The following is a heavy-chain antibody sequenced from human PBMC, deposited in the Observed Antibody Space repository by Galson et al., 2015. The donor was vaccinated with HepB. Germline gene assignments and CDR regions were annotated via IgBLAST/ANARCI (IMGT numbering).Heavy chain of an antibody. V-gene: IGHV6-1*01. CDR1: GDSVSSNSAA. J-gene: IGHJ6*02. CDR3: ARAAAGFLPILYYYYGMDV. D-gene: IGHD6-13*01. CDR2: TYYRSKWYN. Sequence: CAISGDSVSSNSAAWNWIRQSPSRGLEWLGRTYYRSKWYNDYAVSVKSRITINPDTSKNQFSLQLNSVTPEDTAVYYCARAAAGFLPILYYYYGMDVWGQGTTVTVSS.